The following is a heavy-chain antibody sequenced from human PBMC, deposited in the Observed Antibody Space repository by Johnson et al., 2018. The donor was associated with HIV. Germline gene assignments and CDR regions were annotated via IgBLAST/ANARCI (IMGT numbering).Heavy chain of an antibody. J-gene: IGHJ3*02. CDR1: GFTFSDYY. Sequence: QVQLVESGGGLVKPEGSLRLSCAASGFTFSDYYMSWIRQAPGKGLEWVSYISSGGNSIHYADSVKGRFTISRDNVKNSLYLQMNSLRAEDTAVYYCARVLCSGGSCYSDAFDIWGQGTMVTVSS. CDR3: ARVLCSGGSCYSDAFDI. CDR2: ISSGGNSI. D-gene: IGHD2-15*01. V-gene: IGHV3-11*04.